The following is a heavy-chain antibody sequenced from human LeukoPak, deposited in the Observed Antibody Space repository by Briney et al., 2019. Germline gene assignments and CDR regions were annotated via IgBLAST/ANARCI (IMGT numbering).Heavy chain of an antibody. CDR2: ISGSGGST. J-gene: IGHJ4*02. CDR1: GFTVTTYA. D-gene: IGHD6-13*01. CDR3: AKEWRYSSSWYQYYFDY. V-gene: IGHV3-23*01. Sequence: GGSLRLSCAASGFTVTTYAMSWVRQAPGKGLEWVSAISGSGGSTYYADSVKGRFTISRDISKNTLYLQMNSLRAEDTAVYFCAKEWRYSSSWYQYYFDYWGQGTLVTVSS.